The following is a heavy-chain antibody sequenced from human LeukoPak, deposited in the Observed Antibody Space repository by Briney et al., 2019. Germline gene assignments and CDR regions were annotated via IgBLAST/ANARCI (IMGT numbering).Heavy chain of an antibody. CDR3: ASPSYCTSTSCLRWYY. V-gene: IGHV4-34*01. D-gene: IGHD2-2*01. Sequence: PSETLSLTCTVSGGSISSYYWSWIRQPPGKGLEWIGEINHSGSTNYNPSLKSRVTISVDTSKNQFSLKLNSVTAADTAVYYCASPSYCTSTSCLRWYYWGQGTLVTVSS. CDR1: GGSISSYY. CDR2: INHSGST. J-gene: IGHJ4*02.